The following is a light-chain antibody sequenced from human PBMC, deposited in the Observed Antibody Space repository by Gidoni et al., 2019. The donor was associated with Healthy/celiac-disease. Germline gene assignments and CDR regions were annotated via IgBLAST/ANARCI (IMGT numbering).Light chain of an antibody. V-gene: IGLV1-44*01. J-gene: IGLJ2*01. CDR1: SSNIGSNT. CDR2: SNN. Sequence: QSVLTQPPSASGTPVQGVTIPCSGSSSNIGSNTVNWYQHHPGTAPKLLIYSNNQRPSGVPDRFSGSKSGTSASLAISGLQAEDEADYYCAAWDDSLNGPVFGGGTKLTVL. CDR3: AAWDDSLNGPV.